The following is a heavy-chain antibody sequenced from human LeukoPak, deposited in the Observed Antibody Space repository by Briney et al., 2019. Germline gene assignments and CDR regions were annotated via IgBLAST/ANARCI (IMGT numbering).Heavy chain of an antibody. Sequence: SETLSLTCAVSGYSISSGYYWGWIRQPPGKELEWIGSIYHSGSTYYNPSLKSRVTISVDTSKNQFSLKLSSVTAADTAVYYCARPQGAIEPDAFDIWGQGTMVTVSS. CDR1: GYSISSGYY. D-gene: IGHD4/OR15-4a*01. V-gene: IGHV4-38-2*01. CDR3: ARPQGAIEPDAFDI. CDR2: IYHSGST. J-gene: IGHJ3*02.